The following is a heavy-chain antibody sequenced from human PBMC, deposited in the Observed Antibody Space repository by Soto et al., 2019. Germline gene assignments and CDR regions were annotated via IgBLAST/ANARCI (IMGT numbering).Heavy chain of an antibody. CDR1: GYTFIRYA. V-gene: IGHV1-3*05. J-gene: IGHJ6*02. CDR2: INAGNGNT. CDR3: ASNSLLAPEPYGMDV. D-gene: IGHD1-1*01. Sequence: QVQLVQSGAEEKKPGASVKVSCKASGYTFIRYAMNWVRQAPGQRLEWMGWINAGNGNTKYSQKFQGRVTITRDTSARPAYMELSSLRSEDTAVYYCASNSLLAPEPYGMDVWGQGTTVTVSS.